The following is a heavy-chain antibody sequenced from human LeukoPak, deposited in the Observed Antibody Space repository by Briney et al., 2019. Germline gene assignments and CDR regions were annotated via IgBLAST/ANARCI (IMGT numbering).Heavy chain of an antibody. V-gene: IGHV3-23*01. CDR3: AKSDLVSFIVHDY. J-gene: IGHJ4*02. D-gene: IGHD2-15*01. CDR2: ISDTGHSA. CDR1: GFTFTDYG. Sequence: GGSLRLSCAVSGFTFTDYGMSWVRQAPGKGPEWVSFISDTGHSAYYADSVKGRFTISRDTSKNTLFLQMNRLRVEDTAVYYCAKSDLVSFIVHDYWGQGTLVTVSS.